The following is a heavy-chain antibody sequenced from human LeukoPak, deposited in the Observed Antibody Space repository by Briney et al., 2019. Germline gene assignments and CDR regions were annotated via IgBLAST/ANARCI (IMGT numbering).Heavy chain of an antibody. Sequence: GGSLRLSCAASGFTFSSYAMNWVRQAPGKGLEWVSYISSSGSTIYYADSVKGRFTISRDNAKNSLYLQMNSLRAEDTAVYYCARIRFSSSGMDVWGQGTTVTVSS. V-gene: IGHV3-48*03. CDR3: ARIRFSSSGMDV. J-gene: IGHJ6*02. CDR1: GFTFSSYA. CDR2: ISSSGSTI. D-gene: IGHD6-6*01.